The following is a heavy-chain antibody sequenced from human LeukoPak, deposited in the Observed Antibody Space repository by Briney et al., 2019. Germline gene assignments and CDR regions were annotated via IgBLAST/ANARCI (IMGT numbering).Heavy chain of an antibody. D-gene: IGHD3-9*01. CDR3: ARRGRYFDFDL. Sequence: GESLKISCTGSGYGFSSYWIGWVRQMPGKGLEWMGIIYPVDSDTAYSPYFQGQVTISADTSIRTAYLQWSSLKASDTAMYFCARRGRYFDFDLWGQGTLVTVSS. J-gene: IGHJ4*02. CDR2: IYPVDSDT. V-gene: IGHV5-51*01. CDR1: GYGFSSYW.